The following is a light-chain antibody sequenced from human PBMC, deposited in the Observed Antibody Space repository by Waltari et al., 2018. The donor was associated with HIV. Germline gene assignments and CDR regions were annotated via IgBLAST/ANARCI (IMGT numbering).Light chain of an antibody. J-gene: IGLJ2*01. Sequence: QAVVTQEPSLTVSPGGTVTLTCGSTTGAVTSGHYPYWFQQKPGQATRTLIYDTSNKHSWTPARFSGSLLGGRAALTLSGAQPEDEAEYYCLLSYSGARPHVVFGGGTKLTVL. CDR1: TGAVTSGHY. CDR2: DTS. CDR3: LLSYSGARPHVV. V-gene: IGLV7-46*01.